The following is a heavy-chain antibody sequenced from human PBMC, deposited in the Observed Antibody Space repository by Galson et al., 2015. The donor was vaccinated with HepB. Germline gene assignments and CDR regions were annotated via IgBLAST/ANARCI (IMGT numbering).Heavy chain of an antibody. CDR2: IYFSGRT. Sequence: ETLSLTCTVSGGSVSSGSYHWSWIRQPPGKGLEWIGYIYFSGRTKYHPSLKSRVTISLDTSKNQFSLKMNSVTTADTAVYYCARSPYYYATSGYYSWGQGTLVTVSS. V-gene: IGHV4-61*01. J-gene: IGHJ4*02. D-gene: IGHD3-22*01. CDR3: ARSPYYYATSGYYS. CDR1: GGSVSSGSYH.